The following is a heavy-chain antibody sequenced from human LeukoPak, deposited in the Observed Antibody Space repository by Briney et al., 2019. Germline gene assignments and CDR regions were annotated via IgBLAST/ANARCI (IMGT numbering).Heavy chain of an antibody. CDR2: INPKSGGT. D-gene: IGHD2-2*01. J-gene: IGHJ5*02. V-gene: IGHV1-2*02. Sequence: SVKVSCKASGYTFTGYYMHWVRQAPGQGLEWMGWINPKSGGTNYEQKFQGRVTMTRDTPISTAYMELSRLRSDDTAVYYCARDRGLYCSSTSCYASDWFDPWGQGTLVTVS. CDR1: GYTFTGYY. CDR3: ARDRGLYCSSTSCYASDWFDP.